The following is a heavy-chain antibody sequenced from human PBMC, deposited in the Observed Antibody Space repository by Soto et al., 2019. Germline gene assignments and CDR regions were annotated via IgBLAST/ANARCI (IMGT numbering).Heavy chain of an antibody. V-gene: IGHV4-39*01. D-gene: IGHD1-1*01. CDR2: IYYTGST. CDR1: GVSISSSSYF. CDR3: ARHVSYNWNAAYHFDY. J-gene: IGHJ4*02. Sequence: PSETLSLTCTVSGVSISSSSYFWGWVRQPPGKGLEWIGNIYYTGSTYYNPSLKSRVTISADTSKNQFSLRLSSVAAADTAVYYCARHVSYNWNAAYHFDYWGQGTQVTVSS.